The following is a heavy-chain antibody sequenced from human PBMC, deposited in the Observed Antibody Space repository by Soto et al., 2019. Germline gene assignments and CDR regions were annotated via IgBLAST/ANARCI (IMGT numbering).Heavy chain of an antibody. V-gene: IGHV4-59*01. CDR1: GFSIRSYY. J-gene: IGHJ4*02. CDR3: ARGAADTAMVDS. Sequence: AETLSLTCTVSGFSIRSYYWTWIRQPPGKGLEWLGYIFYSGSTFYNPSPKSRVNISIYTSKSQFSLQLTSVTASDTAVYYCARGAADTAMVDSWGQGTLVTVSS. CDR2: IFYSGST. D-gene: IGHD5-18*01.